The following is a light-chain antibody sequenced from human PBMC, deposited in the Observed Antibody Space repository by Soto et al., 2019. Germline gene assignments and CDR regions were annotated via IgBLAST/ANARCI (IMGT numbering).Light chain of an antibody. V-gene: IGLV7-43*01. J-gene: IGLJ2*01. CDR1: TGAVNSGYY. CDR2: STS. CDR3: LLYYGGTQVV. Sequence: QAVVTQEPSLTVYPGGTVTLTCASSTGAVNSGYYPNWFHQKPGQAPRALIYSTSNKQSWTPARFSGSLLGGKADLTVSGMHAEDEAGYFCLLYYGGTQVVFGGGTQLTVL.